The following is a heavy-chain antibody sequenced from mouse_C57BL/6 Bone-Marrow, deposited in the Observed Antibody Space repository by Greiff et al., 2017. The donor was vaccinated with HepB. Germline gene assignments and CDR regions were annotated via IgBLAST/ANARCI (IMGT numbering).Heavy chain of an antibody. CDR1: GYSFTGYF. V-gene: IGHV1-20*01. J-gene: IGHJ2*01. D-gene: IGHD2-1*01. CDR2: INPYNGDT. CDR3: ARSRGNPFDY. Sequence: VQLKQSGPELVKPGDSVKISCKASGYSFTGYFMNWVMQSHGKSLEWIGRINPYNGDTFYNQEFKGKATLTVDKSSSTAHMELRSLTSEDSAVYYCARSRGNPFDYWGQGTTLTVSS.